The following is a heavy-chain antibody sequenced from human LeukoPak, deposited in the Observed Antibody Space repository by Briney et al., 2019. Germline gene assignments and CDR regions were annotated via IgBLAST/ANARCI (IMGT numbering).Heavy chain of an antibody. V-gene: IGHV4-34*01. CDR3: ARGPTDSSGYYYWFDP. Sequence: SETLSLTCAVYGGSFSGYYWSWIRQPPGKGLEWIGEINHSGSTNYNSSLKSRVTISVDTSKNQFSLKLSSVTAADTAVYYCARGPTDSSGYYYWFDPWGQGTLVTVSS. CDR1: GGSFSGYY. CDR2: INHSGST. J-gene: IGHJ5*02. D-gene: IGHD3-22*01.